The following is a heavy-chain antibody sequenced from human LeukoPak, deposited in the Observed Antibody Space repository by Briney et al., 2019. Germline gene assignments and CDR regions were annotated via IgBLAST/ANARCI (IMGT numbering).Heavy chain of an antibody. CDR2: ISGSGGST. CDR1: GFTFSSYA. CDR3: TKDLPGSGWYWNFDY. D-gene: IGHD6-19*01. V-gene: IGHV3-23*01. J-gene: IGHJ4*02. Sequence: GGSLRLSCAASGFTFSSYAMSWVRQAPGKGLEWVSAISGSGGSTYYADSVKGRFTISRDNSKNTLYLQMNSLRAEDTAVYYCTKDLPGSGWYWNFDYWGRGTLVTVSS.